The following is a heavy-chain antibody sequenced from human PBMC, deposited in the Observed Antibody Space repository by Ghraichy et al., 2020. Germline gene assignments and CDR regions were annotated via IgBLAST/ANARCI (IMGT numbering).Heavy chain of an antibody. CDR1: GGSFSGYY. D-gene: IGHD2-15*01. J-gene: IGHJ4*02. V-gene: IGHV4-34*01. CDR2: INHSGST. Sequence: SETLSLTCAVYGGSFSGYYWSWIRQPPGKGLEWIGEINHSGSTNYNPSLKSRVTISVDTSKNQFSLKLSSVTAADTAVYYCARGVSHPNCSGGSCYSFYDYWGQGTLVTVSS. CDR3: ARGVSHPNCSGGSCYSFYDY.